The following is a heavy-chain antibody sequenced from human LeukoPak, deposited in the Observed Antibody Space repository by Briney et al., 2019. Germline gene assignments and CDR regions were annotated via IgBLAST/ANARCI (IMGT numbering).Heavy chain of an antibody. CDR3: AREFSSVASAGTDY. CDR1: GGSISSYY. V-gene: IGHV4-4*07. J-gene: IGHJ4*02. CDR2: IYASGGA. D-gene: IGHD6-13*01. Sequence: PSETLSLTCTVSGGSISSYYWSWIRQPAGKGLEWIGRIYASGGANYNPSLKSRVTMSVDTSKSQLSLKVSSVTAADTAVYYCAREFSSVASAGTDYWGQGTLVTVSS.